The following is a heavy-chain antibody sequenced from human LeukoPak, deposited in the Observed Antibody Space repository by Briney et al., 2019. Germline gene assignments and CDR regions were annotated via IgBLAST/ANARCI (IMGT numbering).Heavy chain of an antibody. J-gene: IGHJ4*02. Sequence: GGSLRLSCAASGFTVNSNYLSWVRQAPGKGLGWVSTLYNTGNTSYANSVKGRFSISRDNSKNTLFLQMNSLRAEDTAVYYCARLTADGRLYFVDWGPGTLVTVSS. CDR3: ARLTADGRLYFVD. V-gene: IGHV3-53*01. CDR1: GFTVNSNY. D-gene: IGHD6-13*01. CDR2: LYNTGNT.